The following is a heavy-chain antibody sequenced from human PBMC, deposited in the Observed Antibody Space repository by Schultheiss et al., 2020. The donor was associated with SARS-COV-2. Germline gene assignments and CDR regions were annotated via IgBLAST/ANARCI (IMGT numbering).Heavy chain of an antibody. J-gene: IGHJ4*02. V-gene: IGHV3-64*04. D-gene: IGHD1-26*01. Sequence: GGSLRLSCAASGFTFSSYAMHWVRQAPGKGLEYVSAISSNGGSTYYADSVKGRFTISRDNSKNTLYLQMNSLRAEDTAVYYCAKGTRGRGYSGSYGLDYWGQGTLVTVSS. CDR3: AKGTRGRGYSGSYGLDY. CDR2: ISSNGGST. CDR1: GFTFSSYA.